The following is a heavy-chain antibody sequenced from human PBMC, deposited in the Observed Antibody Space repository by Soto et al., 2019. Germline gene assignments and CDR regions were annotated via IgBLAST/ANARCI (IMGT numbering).Heavy chain of an antibody. CDR3: ARGAAAARPDYYYYGMDV. CDR1: GGSFSGYY. Sequence: PSETLSLTCAVYGGSFSGYYWSWIRQPPGKGLEWIGEINHSGSTNYNPSLRSRVTISVDTSKNQFSLKLSSVTAADTAVYYCARGAAAARPDYYYYGMDVCGQRTTVTVSS. D-gene: IGHD6-13*01. J-gene: IGHJ6*02. V-gene: IGHV4-34*01. CDR2: INHSGST.